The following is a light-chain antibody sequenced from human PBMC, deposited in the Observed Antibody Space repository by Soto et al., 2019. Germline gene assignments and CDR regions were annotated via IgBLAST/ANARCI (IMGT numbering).Light chain of an antibody. CDR1: QSVSSY. J-gene: IGKJ1*01. V-gene: IGKV3-11*01. CDR3: QQRSNWPPT. CDR2: DAS. Sequence: ETVLTQSPATLSLSRGERATLSCRASQSVSSYLAWYQQKPGQAPRLLIYDASNRATGIPARFSGSGSGTDFTLTISSLEPEDFAVYYCQQRSNWPPTFGQGTKVEIK.